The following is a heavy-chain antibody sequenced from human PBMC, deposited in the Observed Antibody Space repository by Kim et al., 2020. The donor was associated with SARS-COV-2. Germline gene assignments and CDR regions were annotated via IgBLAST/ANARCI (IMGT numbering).Heavy chain of an antibody. J-gene: IGHJ4*02. Sequence: YYNPSLKSRVTISVDTSKNQFSLKLSSVTAADTAVYYCARESWGRGYVDYWGQGTLVTVSS. V-gene: IGHV4-31*02. D-gene: IGHD1-26*01. CDR3: ARESWGRGYVDY.